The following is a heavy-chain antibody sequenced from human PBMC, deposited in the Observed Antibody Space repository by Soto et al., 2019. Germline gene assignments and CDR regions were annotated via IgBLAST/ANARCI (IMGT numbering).Heavy chain of an antibody. CDR2: INHSGST. D-gene: IGHD1-1*01. CDR1: GGSFSGYY. J-gene: IGHJ3*02. Sequence: QVQLQQWGAGLLKPSETLSLTCAVYGGSFSGYYWSWIRQPPGKGREWIGEINHSGSTNYNPSLKSRVTISVDTSKNQFSLKLSSVTAADTAVYYCARDTTTGAFDIWGQGTMVTVSS. V-gene: IGHV4-34*01. CDR3: ARDTTTGAFDI.